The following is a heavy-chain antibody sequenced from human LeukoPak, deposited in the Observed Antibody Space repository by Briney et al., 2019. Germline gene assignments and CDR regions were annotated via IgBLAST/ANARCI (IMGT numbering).Heavy chain of an antibody. Sequence: GGSLRLSCAASGFTFSSYGMHWVRQAPGKGLEGVAFIRSDGSNKYYAASVKGRFTISRDNSKNTMSLQMNSLRAEDTAVYYCVKDSGYCSGGSCVNAFDIWGQGTMVTVSS. D-gene: IGHD2-15*01. CDR3: VKDSGYCSGGSCVNAFDI. CDR2: IRSDGSNK. V-gene: IGHV3-30*02. J-gene: IGHJ3*02. CDR1: GFTFSSYG.